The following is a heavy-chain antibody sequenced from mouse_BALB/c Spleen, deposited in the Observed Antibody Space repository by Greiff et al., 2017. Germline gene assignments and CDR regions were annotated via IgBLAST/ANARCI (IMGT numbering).Heavy chain of an antibody. Sequence: QVQLKESGPGLVAPSQSLSITCTVSGFSLTSYGVHWVRQPPGKGLEWLGVIWAGGSTNYNSALMSRLSISKDNSKSQVFLKMNSLQTDDTAMYYCARAPPPYGNYAMDYWGQGTSVTVSS. CDR2: IWAGGST. CDR1: GFSLTSYG. V-gene: IGHV2-9*02. CDR3: ARAPPPYGNYAMDY. D-gene: IGHD2-1*01. J-gene: IGHJ4*01.